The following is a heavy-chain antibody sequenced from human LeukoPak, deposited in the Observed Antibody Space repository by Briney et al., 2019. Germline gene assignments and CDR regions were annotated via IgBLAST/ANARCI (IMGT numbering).Heavy chain of an antibody. V-gene: IGHV4-59*11. CDR1: GGSISSHY. D-gene: IGHD3-9*01. Sequence: NPLETLSLTCTVSGGSISSHYWSWIRQPPGKGLEWIGYIYYSGSTNYNPSLKSRVTISVDTSKNQFSLKLSSVTAADTAVYYCARRLGYFFPYYFDYWGQGTLVTVSS. J-gene: IGHJ4*02. CDR2: IYYSGST. CDR3: ARRLGYFFPYYFDY.